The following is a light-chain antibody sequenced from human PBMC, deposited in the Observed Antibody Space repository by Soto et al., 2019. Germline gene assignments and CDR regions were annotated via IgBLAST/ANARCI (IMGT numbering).Light chain of an antibody. CDR3: QHYGTSPGT. CDR2: GAS. V-gene: IGKV3-20*01. CDR1: QSIDSNY. J-gene: IGKJ1*01. Sequence: EIVLTQSPGTLSLSPGERATLSCRASQSIDSNYLGWYQQKPGQTPRLLIYGASSRATGIPDRFSGSGSGTDFTLTTSRLEPEDCAGYSCQHYGTSPGTFGQGTKVEIK.